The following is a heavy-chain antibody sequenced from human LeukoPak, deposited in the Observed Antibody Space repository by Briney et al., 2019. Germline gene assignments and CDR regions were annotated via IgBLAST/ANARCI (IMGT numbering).Heavy chain of an antibody. CDR1: GFTFSNYA. V-gene: IGHV3-23*01. CDR3: AKEGDYYGSGSYRDGFDI. Sequence: GGSLRLSCAASGFTFSNYAMSWVRQAPGKGLEWVSGISGSDGTTYYADSVKGRFTISRDNSKNTLYLQMNSLRPEDTAVYYCAKEGDYYGSGSYRDGFDIWGQGTRATVSS. D-gene: IGHD3-10*01. CDR2: ISGSDGTT. J-gene: IGHJ3*02.